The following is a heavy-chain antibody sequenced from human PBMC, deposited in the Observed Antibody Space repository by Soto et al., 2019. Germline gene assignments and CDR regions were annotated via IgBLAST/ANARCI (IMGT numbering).Heavy chain of an antibody. V-gene: IGHV6-1*01. CDR1: GDSVSSNSAA. J-gene: IGHJ5*02. CDR2: TYYRSKWYN. CDR3: VRGIGYIDP. Sequence: SQTLSLTCAISGDSVSSNSAAWSWIRQSPSRGLEWLGRTYYRSKWYNDYAVSVKSRITINPDTSKNQFSLQLKFVTPEDTAVYYCVRGIGYIDPWGQGTLVTVSS. D-gene: IGHD3-3*01.